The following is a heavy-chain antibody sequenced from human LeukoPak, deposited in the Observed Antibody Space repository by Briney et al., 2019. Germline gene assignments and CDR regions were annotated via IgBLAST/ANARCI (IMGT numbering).Heavy chain of an antibody. J-gene: IGHJ4*02. Sequence: GGSLRLSCSTSRFTFGDYAMSWVRQAPGKGLEWVGFIQAKAYGGATKYAASVNGRFSISRDDSQSIANLQMNDLKTEDTAVYYCTRAPHPRCSSSGCYLDYWGQGTLVTVSS. CDR1: RFTFGDYA. V-gene: IGHV3-49*04. CDR2: IQAKAYGGAT. CDR3: TRAPHPRCSSSGCYLDY. D-gene: IGHD2-2*01.